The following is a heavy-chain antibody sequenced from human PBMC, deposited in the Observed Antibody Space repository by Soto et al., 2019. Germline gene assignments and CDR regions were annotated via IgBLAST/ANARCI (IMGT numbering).Heavy chain of an antibody. V-gene: IGHV1-3*01. J-gene: IGHJ4*02. CDR3: ARGSIRYFDRY. D-gene: IGHD3-9*01. CDR2: INAGNGNT. Sequence: QVQLVQSGAEVKTPGASVKVSCKASGYTFTSYAMHWVRQAPGQRPEWMGWINAGNGNTKYSQELQGRVTITRDTSASTAYVELSSLGSEDTAVYYCARGSIRYFDRYWGQGTLVTVSS. CDR1: GYTFTSYA.